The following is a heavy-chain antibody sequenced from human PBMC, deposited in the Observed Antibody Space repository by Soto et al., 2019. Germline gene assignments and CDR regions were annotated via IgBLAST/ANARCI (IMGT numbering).Heavy chain of an antibody. CDR3: AKDDFTDRGEDYFDH. J-gene: IGHJ4*02. CDR1: GFSFSNFA. CDR2: IGAGVDIT. Sequence: DVQLLESGGGLVQPGESLRLSCAAPGFSFSNFAMSWVRQAPGKGLEWVSGIGAGVDITFYADSVKGRFGISRDNSKNTVYLQVNSLRAEDTAVYFCAKDDFTDRGEDYFDHWGPGTLVTVSS. V-gene: IGHV3-23*01. D-gene: IGHD2-21*01.